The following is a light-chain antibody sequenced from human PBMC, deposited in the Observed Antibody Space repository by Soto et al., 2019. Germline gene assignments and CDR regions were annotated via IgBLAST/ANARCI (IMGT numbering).Light chain of an antibody. Sequence: DIQMTQSPSSLSASVGDRVTITCRASQSISSYLNWYQQKPGKAPKLLIYAASSLQSGVPSRFSGSGSGTDFNLTISSLHPEYFATDYCQQSYSTPRTFGPGTKVDIK. CDR1: QSISSY. V-gene: IGKV1-39*01. CDR2: AAS. CDR3: QQSYSTPRT. J-gene: IGKJ3*01.